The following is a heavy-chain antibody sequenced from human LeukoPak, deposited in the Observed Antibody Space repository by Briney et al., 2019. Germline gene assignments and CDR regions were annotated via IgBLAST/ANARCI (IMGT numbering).Heavy chain of an antibody. D-gene: IGHD1-26*01. J-gene: IGHJ4*02. V-gene: IGHV3-21*01. CDR1: GFMFNGYS. Sequence: PGGSLRLSCAASGFMFNGYSMTWVRQAPGKGLEWVSYISGGSDYIFYTDSVKGRFTISRDNAKKSPYLQLNSLRVKDTAVYYCARWGLGPSFDYWGQGTRVTVSS. CDR2: ISGGSDYI. CDR3: ARWGLGPSFDY.